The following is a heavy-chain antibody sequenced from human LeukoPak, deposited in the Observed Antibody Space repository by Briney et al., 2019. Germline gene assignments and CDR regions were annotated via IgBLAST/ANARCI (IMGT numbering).Heavy chain of an antibody. CDR1: GGSFSGYY. Sequence: SETLSLTCAVYGGSFSGYYWSWIRQPPGKGLEWIGETNHSGSTNYNPSLKSRVTISVDTSKNQFSLKLSSMTAADTAVYYCARLSSGWPYYFDYWGQGTLVTVSS. CDR2: TNHSGST. V-gene: IGHV4-34*01. D-gene: IGHD6-19*01. CDR3: ARLSSGWPYYFDY. J-gene: IGHJ4*02.